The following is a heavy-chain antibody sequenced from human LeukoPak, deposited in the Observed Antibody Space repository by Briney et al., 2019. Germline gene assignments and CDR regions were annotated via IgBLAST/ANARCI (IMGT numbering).Heavy chain of an antibody. CDR1: GFIFSSYA. J-gene: IGHJ3*02. V-gene: IGHV3-23*01. CDR3: AKTYYYGSGSHHDAFDI. D-gene: IGHD3-10*01. CDR2: ISGSGGST. Sequence: GGSLRLSCAASGFIFSSYAMSWVRQAPGKGLEWVSTISGSGGSTYYADPVKGRFTISRDNSKNTLYLQMNSLRAEDTAVYYCAKTYYYGSGSHHDAFDIWGQGTMVTVSS.